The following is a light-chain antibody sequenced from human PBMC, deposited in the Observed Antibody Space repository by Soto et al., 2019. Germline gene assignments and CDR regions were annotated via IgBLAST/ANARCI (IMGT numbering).Light chain of an antibody. V-gene: IGLV2-14*03. Sequence: QSALTQPASVSGSPGQSITISCTGTSSDVGGYDYVSWYQQHPGKAPKLMIFDVSNRPSGVSNRFSGSKSGSTASLTISGLQAEDEADYYCSSYTRSTTLVFGGGTKLTVL. J-gene: IGLJ2*01. CDR1: SSDVGGYDY. CDR3: SSYTRSTTLV. CDR2: DVS.